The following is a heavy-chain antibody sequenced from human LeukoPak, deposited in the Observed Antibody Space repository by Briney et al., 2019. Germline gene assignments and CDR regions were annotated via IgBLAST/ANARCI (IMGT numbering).Heavy chain of an antibody. V-gene: IGHV3-74*01. J-gene: IGHJ4*02. CDR2: INPDGSVT. D-gene: IGHD3-22*01. Sequence: PGGSLRLSCAASGFTFSSYWMHWVRQAPGKGPVWFSHINPDGSVTDYADSVKGRLTISRDNSKNTLYLQMNSLRDEDTAVYYCAREHPYCYDSTGTALTAEIKYYFDYWGQGTLVTVSS. CDR1: GFTFSSYW. CDR3: AREHPYCYDSTGTALTAEIKYYFDY.